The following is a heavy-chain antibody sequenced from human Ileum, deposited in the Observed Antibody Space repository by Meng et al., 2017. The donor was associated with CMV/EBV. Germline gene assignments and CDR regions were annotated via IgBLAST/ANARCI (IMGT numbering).Heavy chain of an antibody. J-gene: IGHJ4*02. Sequence: QGQLMQSGAEGRKPWSSVKVSCKASRDSFNTYPISWVRQAPGQGLEWMGGILPIFGTPNYAQKFQGRVTITADESTSTVYMELISLKSEDTAMYYCARGDVTTWNCHYWGPGTLVTVSS. V-gene: IGHV1-69*12. D-gene: IGHD4-17*01. CDR1: RDSFNTYP. CDR2: ILPIFGTP. CDR3: ARGDVTTWNCHY.